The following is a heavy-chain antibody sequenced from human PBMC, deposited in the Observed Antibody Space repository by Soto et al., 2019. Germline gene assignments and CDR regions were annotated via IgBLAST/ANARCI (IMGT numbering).Heavy chain of an antibody. Sequence: SETLSLTCKVSGDSIRHYYWSWIRQPPGKRLEYIGYIFYSGSTNYNPSLRSRVVISVDTSRNQFALELRSVTAADTATYYCARLKRGYSYGSVIDFWGRGTLVTVSS. J-gene: IGHJ4*02. V-gene: IGHV4-59*01. D-gene: IGHD5-18*01. CDR3: ARLKRGYSYGSVIDF. CDR1: GDSIRHYY. CDR2: IFYSGST.